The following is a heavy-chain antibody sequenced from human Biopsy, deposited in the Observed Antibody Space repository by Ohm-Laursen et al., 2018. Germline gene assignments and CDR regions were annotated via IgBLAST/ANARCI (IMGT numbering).Heavy chain of an antibody. CDR2: INHSGST. J-gene: IGHJ6*02. D-gene: IGHD2/OR15-2a*01. CDR3: ARATNSTGWPYYYFYGMDV. V-gene: IGHV4-34*01. CDR1: GGSFSGYY. Sequence: TLSLTCAVYGGSFSGYYWSWIRQPPGKGLEWIGEINHSGSTNYNPSLKSRVTISVDTSKNQFSLKLSSVTAADTAVYYCARATNSTGWPYYYFYGMDVWGQGITVTVSS.